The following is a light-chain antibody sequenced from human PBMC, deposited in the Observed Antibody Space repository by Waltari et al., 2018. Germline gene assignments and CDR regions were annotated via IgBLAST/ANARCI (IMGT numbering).Light chain of an antibody. V-gene: IGKV4-1*01. J-gene: IGKJ1*01. CDR1: QSLLYTSNSKNY. CDR2: WAS. Sequence: DIVMTQSPGSLAVSLGERATINCKYSQSLLYTSNSKNYLAWYQQRPGQAPRLLLYWASTRQVGVPDRFTGSGSGTDFSLTITSLQAEDVAVYYCQQYFSTPPWTFGQGTKVEIK. CDR3: QQYFSTPPWT.